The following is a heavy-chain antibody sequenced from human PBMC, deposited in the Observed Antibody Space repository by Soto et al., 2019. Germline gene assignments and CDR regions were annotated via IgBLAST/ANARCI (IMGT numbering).Heavy chain of an antibody. J-gene: IGHJ4*02. Sequence: EVQLVESGGGLVKSGGSLRVSCAASGFTFSSYSMNWVRQAPGKGLEWVSSISGSSRYIYYADAVKGRFTISRDNAKNSLYLEMNSLRLEDTAVYYCATVTRSGWDWGQGTLVTVSS. CDR2: ISGSSRYI. D-gene: IGHD6-19*01. V-gene: IGHV3-21*01. CDR3: ATVTRSGWD. CDR1: GFTFSSYS.